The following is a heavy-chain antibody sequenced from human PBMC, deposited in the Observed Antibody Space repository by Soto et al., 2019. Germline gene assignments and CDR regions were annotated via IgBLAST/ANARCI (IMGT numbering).Heavy chain of an antibody. CDR1: GFTFSSYS. Sequence: GGSLRLSCAASGFTFSSYSMNWVRQAPGKGLEWVSSISSSSSYIYYADSVKGRFTISRDNAKNSLYLQMNSLRAEDTAVYYCARVVRDLNYDILTEYYMDVWGKGTTVTVSS. D-gene: IGHD3-9*01. J-gene: IGHJ6*03. CDR2: ISSSSSYI. V-gene: IGHV3-21*01. CDR3: ARVVRDLNYDILTEYYMDV.